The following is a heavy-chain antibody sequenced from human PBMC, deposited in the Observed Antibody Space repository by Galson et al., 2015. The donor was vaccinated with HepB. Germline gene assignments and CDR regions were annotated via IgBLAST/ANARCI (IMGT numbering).Heavy chain of an antibody. D-gene: IGHD3-3*01. J-gene: IGHJ6*03. CDR3: ARDGDDFWSGYYNYYYYMDV. CDR1: GFTFSSYS. CDR2: ISSSSSYI. Sequence: SLRLSCAASGFTFSSYSMNWVRQAPGKGLEWVSSISSSSSYIYYADSVKGRFTISRDNAKNSLYLQMNSLRAEDTAVYYCARDGDDFWSGYYNYYYYMDVWGKGTTVTVSS. V-gene: IGHV3-21*01.